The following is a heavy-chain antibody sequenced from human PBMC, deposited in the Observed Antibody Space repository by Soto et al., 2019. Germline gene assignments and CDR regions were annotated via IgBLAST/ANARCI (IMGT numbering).Heavy chain of an antibody. J-gene: IGHJ5*02. CDR2: IYWDDDK. V-gene: IGHV2-5*02. D-gene: IGHD3-16*01. CDR3: AHSLGEDWFDP. CDR1: GYSLTTSVVG. Sequence: KESGPTLVKSTQTLTLTCTFSGYSLTTSVVGVGWIRQPPGKALEWLALIYWDDDKRYSPSLKSRLTITKDTSKNQVVLMMTNMDPVDTATYYCAHSLGEDWFDPWGQGTLVTVSS.